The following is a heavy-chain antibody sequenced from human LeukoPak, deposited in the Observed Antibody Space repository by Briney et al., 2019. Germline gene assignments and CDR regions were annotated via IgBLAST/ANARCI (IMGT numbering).Heavy chain of an antibody. CDR3: ARTGVVVPAAKDY. Sequence: GGSLRLSCAASGFAVSSNHMNWVRQAPGKGLEWVSYISSSGSTIYYADSVKGRFTISRDNAKNSLYLQMNSLRVEDTAVYYCARTGVVVPAAKDYWGQGTLVTVSS. J-gene: IGHJ4*02. V-gene: IGHV3-48*04. CDR2: ISSSGSTI. D-gene: IGHD2-2*01. CDR1: GFAVSSNH.